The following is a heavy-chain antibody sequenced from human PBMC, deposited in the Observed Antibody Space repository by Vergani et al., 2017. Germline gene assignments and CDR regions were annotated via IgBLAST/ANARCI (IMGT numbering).Heavy chain of an antibody. Sequence: QVQLQESGPGVVKPSQTLSLTCAVSGGSISSGDHCWTWIRQRPGKGQEWIGYIFYSGTTYDNPSLRSRLTISVDTSQNQFSLKLRSVTAADTAVYYCARVDTQVPATSHFYYMDVWGKGTTVVVPS. V-gene: IGHV4-31*11. CDR3: ARVDTQVPATSHFYYMDV. D-gene: IGHD6-25*01. CDR2: IFYSGTT. J-gene: IGHJ6*03. CDR1: GGSISSGDHC.